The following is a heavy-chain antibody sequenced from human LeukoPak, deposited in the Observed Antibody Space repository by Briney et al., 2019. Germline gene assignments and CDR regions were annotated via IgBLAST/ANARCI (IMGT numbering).Heavy chain of an antibody. Sequence: GASVKISCKASGYTFTNNYIHWVRQAPGQGLEWMEMINPRGGDTRFAQKFHDRLTMSRDTSTSTVYMELYTLRSEDTAIYYCARDKGGYGYYFNSWGQGTLVTVSS. V-gene: IGHV1-46*01. J-gene: IGHJ4*02. CDR1: GYTFTNNY. D-gene: IGHD3-22*01. CDR2: INPRGGDT. CDR3: ARDKGGYGYYFNS.